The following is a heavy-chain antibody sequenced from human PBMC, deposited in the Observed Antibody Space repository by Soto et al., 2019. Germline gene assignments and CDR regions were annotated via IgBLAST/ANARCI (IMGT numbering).Heavy chain of an antibody. V-gene: IGHV3-33*01. Sequence: QVQLVESGGGVVQPGRSLRLSCAASGFTFSSYGMHWVRQAPGKGLEWVAVIWYDGSNKYYADSVKGRFTISRDNSKNTVYLQMNSLRAEDTAVYYCARVKIAAAGTLDYWGQGTLVTVSS. CDR3: ARVKIAAAGTLDY. D-gene: IGHD6-13*01. J-gene: IGHJ4*02. CDR2: IWYDGSNK. CDR1: GFTFSSYG.